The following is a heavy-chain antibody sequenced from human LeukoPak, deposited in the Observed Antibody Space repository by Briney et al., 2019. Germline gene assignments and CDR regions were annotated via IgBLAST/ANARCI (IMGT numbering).Heavy chain of an antibody. D-gene: IGHD2-2*01. J-gene: IGHJ5*02. Sequence: LRLSCTASGFTFSGYAMMWIRQHPGKGLEWIGYIYYSGSTYYNPSLKSRVTISVDTSKNQFSLKLSSVTAADTAVYYCARLVVPAAKGFDPWGQGTLVTVSS. CDR2: IYYSGST. CDR1: GFTFSGYA. CDR3: ARLVVPAAKGFDP. V-gene: IGHV4-31*02.